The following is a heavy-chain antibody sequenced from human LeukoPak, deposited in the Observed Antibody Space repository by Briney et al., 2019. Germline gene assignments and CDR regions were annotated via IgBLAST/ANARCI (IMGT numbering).Heavy chain of an antibody. V-gene: IGHV3-30*04. D-gene: IGHD2-15*01. CDR1: GFTFSSYP. CDR2: LSYDGSNK. Sequence: GGSRRLSCAASGFTFSSYPMPWVRQAPGKGLEWVEFLSYDGSNKYYADSVKGRFTISRDNSKNTLYLQMNSLRAEDTAVYYCARDAGIVVVVAATLDYWGQGTLVTVSS. J-gene: IGHJ4*02. CDR3: ARDAGIVVVVAATLDY.